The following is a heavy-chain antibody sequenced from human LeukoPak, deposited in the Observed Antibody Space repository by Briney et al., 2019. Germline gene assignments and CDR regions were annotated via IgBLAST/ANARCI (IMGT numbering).Heavy chain of an antibody. V-gene: IGHV1-46*01. D-gene: IGHD6-13*01. CDR1: GYTFTSYY. J-gene: IGHJ6*02. Sequence: GASVKVSCKAPGYTFTSYYMHWVRQAPGQGLEWMGIINPSGGGTSYAQKFQGRVTMTRDTSTSTVYMELSSLRSEDTAVYYCAREWEQLGPYYGMDVWGQGTTVTVSS. CDR3: AREWEQLGPYYGMDV. CDR2: INPSGGGT.